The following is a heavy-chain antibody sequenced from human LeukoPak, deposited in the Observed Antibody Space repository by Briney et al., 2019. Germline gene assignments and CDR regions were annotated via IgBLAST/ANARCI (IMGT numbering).Heavy chain of an antibody. D-gene: IGHD2-15*01. CDR3: ARGRYCSGGSCLPGDY. CDR1: GGSISSYY. CDR2: INHSGST. Sequence: PSETLSLTCTVSGGSISSYYWSWIRQPPGKGLEWIGEINHSGSTNYNPSLKSRVTISVDTSKNQFTLKLSSVTAADTAVYYCARGRYCSGGSCLPGDYWGQGTLVTVSS. J-gene: IGHJ4*02. V-gene: IGHV4-34*01.